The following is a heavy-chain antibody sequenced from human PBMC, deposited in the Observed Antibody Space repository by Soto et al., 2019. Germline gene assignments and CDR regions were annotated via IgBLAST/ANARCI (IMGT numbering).Heavy chain of an antibody. D-gene: IGHD3-3*01. J-gene: IGHJ6*03. Sequence: PGGSLRLSCAASGVTLSIYAMSWVLQAPGKGLEWVSAISGSGGSTYYADSVKGRFTISRDNSKNTLYLQINSLRAEDTAVYYCAKVFGDTIFGVLIPRYYYMDVWGKGTTLTVSS. V-gene: IGHV3-23*01. CDR2: ISGSGGST. CDR1: GVTLSIYA. CDR3: AKVFGDTIFGVLIPRYYYMDV.